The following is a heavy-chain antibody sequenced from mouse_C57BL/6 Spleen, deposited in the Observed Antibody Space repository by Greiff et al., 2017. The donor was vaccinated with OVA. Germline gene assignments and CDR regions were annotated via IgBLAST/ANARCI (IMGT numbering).Heavy chain of an antibody. CDR2: IDPSDSYP. D-gene: IGHD2-2*01. CDR3: ARHGYYYAMDY. Sequence: QVQLQQPGAELVRPGTSVKLSCKASGYTFTSYWMHWVKQRPGQGLEWIGVIDPSDSYPNYNQKFKGKATLTVDTSSSTAYMQLSSLTSEDSAVYYCARHGYYYAMDYWGQGTSVTVSS. CDR1: GYTFTSYW. J-gene: IGHJ4*01. V-gene: IGHV1-59*01.